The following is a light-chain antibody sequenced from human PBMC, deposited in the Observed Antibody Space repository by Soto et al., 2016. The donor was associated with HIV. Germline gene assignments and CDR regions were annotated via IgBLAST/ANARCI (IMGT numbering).Light chain of an antibody. CDR1: NLGDKF. V-gene: IGLV3-1*01. J-gene: IGLJ2*01. CDR2: QDT. Sequence: YELTQPPSVSVSPGQAASITCSGDNLGDKFASWYQRKPGQSPVVVIYQDTKRASGIPERFSGSNSGNTATLTIGGTQATDEADYYCQVWDSSTVVFGGGTKLTVL. CDR3: QVWDSSTVV.